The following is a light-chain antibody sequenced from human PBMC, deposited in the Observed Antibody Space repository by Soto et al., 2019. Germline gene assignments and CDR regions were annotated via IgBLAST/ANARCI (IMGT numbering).Light chain of an antibody. V-gene: IGKV1-5*03. CDR2: KAS. CDR1: QSISSW. CDR3: QQYNSYSWT. Sequence: DIQMTRSPSTLSASVGDRVTITCRASQSISSWLAWYQQKPGKAPKLLIYKASSLESGVPSRFSGSGSGTEFTLTISSLTPDDFATYYCQQYNSYSWTFGQGTKVEIK. J-gene: IGKJ1*01.